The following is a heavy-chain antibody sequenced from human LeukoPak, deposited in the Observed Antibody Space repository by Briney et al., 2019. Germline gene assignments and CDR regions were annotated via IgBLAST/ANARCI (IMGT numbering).Heavy chain of an antibody. CDR2: ISGSDGST. CDR1: VFTLSSDA. D-gene: IGHD2-15*01. CDR3: AKSKVVAATMRRFDY. Sequence: GGALRLSCAASVFTLSSDAMNWVREAPGKGLEWGSTISGSDGSTYYADSVKGRFTISRDNSKNPLYLQMNRLREEATAVYYCAKSKVVAATMRRFDYWGQGTMVTVSS. J-gene: IGHJ4*02. V-gene: IGHV3-23*01.